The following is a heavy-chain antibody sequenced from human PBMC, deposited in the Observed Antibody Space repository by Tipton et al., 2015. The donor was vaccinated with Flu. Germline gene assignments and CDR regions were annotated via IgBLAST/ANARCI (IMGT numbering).Heavy chain of an antibody. D-gene: IGHD3-3*01. Sequence: SLRLSCAASGFTFSSYWMSWVRQAPGKGLEWVANIKQDGSEKYYVDSVKGRFTISRDNAKNSLYLQMNSLRAEDTAVYYCAREPTKPNYDFWSGYYTAYYYYGMDVWGQGTTVTVSS. CDR1: GFTFSSYW. V-gene: IGHV3-7*01. J-gene: IGHJ6*02. CDR3: AREPTKPNYDFWSGYYTAYYYYGMDV. CDR2: IKQDGSEK.